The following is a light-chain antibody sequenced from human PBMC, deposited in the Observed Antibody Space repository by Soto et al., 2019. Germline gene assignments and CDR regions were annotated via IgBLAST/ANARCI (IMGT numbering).Light chain of an antibody. Sequence: EIVMTQSPVTLSVSPGERGTLSCRASQSVSTKLLWYQQKPGQAPRLLIYGASTRATGIPARFSGDGSGTEFSLTISSLQSEDFAVYYCLQYNNWPYTFGQGTRVEI. CDR1: QSVSTK. V-gene: IGKV3-15*01. CDR2: GAS. CDR3: LQYNNWPYT. J-gene: IGKJ2*01.